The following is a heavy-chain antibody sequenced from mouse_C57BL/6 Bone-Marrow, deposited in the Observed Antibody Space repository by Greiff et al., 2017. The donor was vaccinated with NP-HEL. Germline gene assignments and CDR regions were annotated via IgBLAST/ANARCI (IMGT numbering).Heavy chain of an antibody. Sequence: QVQLKESGPGLVQPSQSLSITCTVSGFSLTSYGVHWVRQSPGKGLEWLGVIWSGGSTDYNAAFISRLSISKDNSKSQVFFKMNSLQADDTAIYYCARRGIYYDYDSYAMDYWGQGTSVTVSS. J-gene: IGHJ4*01. V-gene: IGHV2-2*01. D-gene: IGHD2-4*01. CDR1: GFSLTSYG. CDR2: IWSGGST. CDR3: ARRGIYYDYDSYAMDY.